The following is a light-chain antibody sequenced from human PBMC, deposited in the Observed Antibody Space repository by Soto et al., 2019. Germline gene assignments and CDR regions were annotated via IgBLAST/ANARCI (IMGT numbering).Light chain of an antibody. V-gene: IGKV1-39*01. CDR2: AAS. CDR3: QQSYSTPYT. J-gene: IGKJ2*01. CDR1: QSISSY. Sequence: DIQMTQSPSSLSASVGDRVTITCRASQSISSYLNWYQQKPGKAPKVLIYAASSLQSGVPSRFSGSVSGTDFTLTISSLQPEDSATDFCQQSYSTPYTFGQGTKVEIK.